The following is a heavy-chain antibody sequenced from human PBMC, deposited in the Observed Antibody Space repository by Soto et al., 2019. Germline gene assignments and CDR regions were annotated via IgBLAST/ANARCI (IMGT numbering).Heavy chain of an antibody. CDR1: GFTFSNAW. D-gene: IGHD3-10*01. CDR3: TTEYGRYYGSGSARGYFDY. Sequence: GGSLRLSCAASGFTFSNAWMSWVRQAPGKGLEWVGRIKSKTDGGTTDYAAPVKGRFTISRDDSKNTLYLQMNSLKTEDTAVYYCTTEYGRYYGSGSARGYFDYWGQGTLVTVSS. CDR2: IKSKTDGGTT. J-gene: IGHJ4*02. V-gene: IGHV3-15*01.